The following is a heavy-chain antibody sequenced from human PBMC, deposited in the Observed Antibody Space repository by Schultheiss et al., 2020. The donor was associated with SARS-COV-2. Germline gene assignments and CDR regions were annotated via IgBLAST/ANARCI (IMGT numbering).Heavy chain of an antibody. J-gene: IGHJ5*02. CDR2: IYYSGST. V-gene: IGHV4-59*01. CDR3: ARALTGGSNFNWFDP. Sequence: SETLSLTCAVYGGSFSGYYWGWIRQPPGKGLEWIGYIYYSGSTNYNPSLKSRVTISVDTSKNQFSLKLSSVTAADTAVYYCARALTGGSNFNWFDPWGQGTLVTVSS. CDR1: GGSFSGYY. D-gene: IGHD1-7*01.